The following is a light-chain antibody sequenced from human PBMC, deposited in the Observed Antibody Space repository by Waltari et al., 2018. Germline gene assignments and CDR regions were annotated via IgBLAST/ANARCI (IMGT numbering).Light chain of an antibody. CDR3: QQYFITTPT. Sequence: DIVMTKSPHSMAVSLGERATINCTSSQTLIHTSNYRTNIAWYQQRPGHPHTLLIFWASSRDAGSSERFSGSGYGTDFTVTINSRQAEDVAVYYCQQYFITTPTFGGGTKVEIK. CDR1: QTLIHTSNYRTN. V-gene: IGKV4-1*01. CDR2: WAS. J-gene: IGKJ4*01.